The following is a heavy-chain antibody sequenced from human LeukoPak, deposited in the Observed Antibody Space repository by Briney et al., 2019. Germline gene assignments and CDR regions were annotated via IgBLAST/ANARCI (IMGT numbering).Heavy chain of an antibody. Sequence: PGGSLRLSCAASGFTFNTYAMSWVRQAPGKGLEWVSSISSSSSYIYYADSVKGRFTISRDNAKNSLYLQMNSLRAEDTAVYYCARVGVGAADYWGQGTLVTVSS. CDR2: ISSSSSYI. J-gene: IGHJ4*02. V-gene: IGHV3-21*01. CDR1: GFTFNTYA. CDR3: ARVGVGAADY. D-gene: IGHD1-26*01.